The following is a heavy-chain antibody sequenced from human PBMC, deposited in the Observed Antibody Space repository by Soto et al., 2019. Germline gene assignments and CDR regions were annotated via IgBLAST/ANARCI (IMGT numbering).Heavy chain of an antibody. V-gene: IGHV3-30-3*01. CDR3: ARDWRDIVVLGNYYYGMDV. CDR2: ISYDGSNK. Sequence: PGGSLRLSCAASGFTFSSYAMHWVRQAPGKGLEWVAVISYDGSNKYYADSVKGRFTISRDNSKNTLYLQMNSLRAEDTAVYYCARDWRDIVVLGNYYYGMDVWGQGTTVTVSS. CDR1: GFTFSSYA. J-gene: IGHJ6*02. D-gene: IGHD2-2*01.